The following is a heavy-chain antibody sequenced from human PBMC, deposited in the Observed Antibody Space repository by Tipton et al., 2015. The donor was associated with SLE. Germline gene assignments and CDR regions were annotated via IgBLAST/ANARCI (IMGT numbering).Heavy chain of an antibody. D-gene: IGHD6-19*01. CDR1: GYTFTGYY. CDR2: INPITGGT. V-gene: IGHV1-2*02. J-gene: IGHJ4*02. Sequence: QVQLVQSGAEVKKPGASVKVSCKASGYTFTGYYIHWVRQAPGQGLEWMGWINPITGGTNFAQKFQGRVTMTRDTSISTAYMELSSLTSDDTAVYYCAVPQGSAWSRNFDYWGQGTLVTVSS. CDR3: AVPQGSAWSRNFDY.